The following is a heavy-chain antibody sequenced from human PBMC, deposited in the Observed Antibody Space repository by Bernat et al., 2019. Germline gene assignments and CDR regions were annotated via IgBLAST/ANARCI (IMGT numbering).Heavy chain of an antibody. CDR2: INAGNGNT. Sequence: QVQLVQSGAEVKKPGASVKVSCKASGYTFTSYAMHWARQAPGQRLEWMGWINAGNGNTKYSQKFQGRVTITRDTSASTAYMELSSLRSEDTAVYYCARSPLGVVNLGFDYWGQGTLVTVSS. D-gene: IGHD3-3*01. CDR1: GYTFTSYA. V-gene: IGHV1-3*01. CDR3: ARSPLGVVNLGFDY. J-gene: IGHJ4*02.